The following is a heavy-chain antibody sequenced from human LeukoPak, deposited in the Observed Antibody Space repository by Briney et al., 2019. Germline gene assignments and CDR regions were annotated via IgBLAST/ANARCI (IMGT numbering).Heavy chain of an antibody. Sequence: PGGSLRLSRAASGFTVFSNYMSWVRQAPGKGLEWVSVLYSDGRTLYAGSVRGRFTISRDKSKNTVYLQMNSLRVEDTAVYYCASGSTMVQGVIFAYWGQGTLVTVAS. CDR2: LYSDGRT. D-gene: IGHD3-10*01. CDR3: ASGSTMVQGVIFAY. J-gene: IGHJ4*02. V-gene: IGHV3-53*01. CDR1: GFTVFSNY.